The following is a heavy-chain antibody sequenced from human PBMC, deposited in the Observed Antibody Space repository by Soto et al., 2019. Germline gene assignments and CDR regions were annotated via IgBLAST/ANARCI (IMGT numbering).Heavy chain of an antibody. CDR2: IIPIFGTA. Sequence: SVKVSCKDPCYTFTSYGISLLRHDDGQWLEWMVGIIPIFGTANYAQKFQGRVTITADESTSTAYMELSSLRSEDTAVYYCARDPYAAAAGVYYYGMDVWGQGTTVTVSS. J-gene: IGHJ6*02. CDR1: CYTFTSYG. CDR3: ARDPYAAAAGVYYYGMDV. V-gene: IGHV1-69*13. D-gene: IGHD6-13*01.